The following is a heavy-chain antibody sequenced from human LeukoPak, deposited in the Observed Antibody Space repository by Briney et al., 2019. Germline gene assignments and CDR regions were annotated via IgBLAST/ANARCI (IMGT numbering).Heavy chain of an antibody. CDR1: GYTFTSYG. J-gene: IGHJ4*02. Sequence: ASVKVSCKASGYTFTSYGISWVRQAPGQGLEWMGWISAYNGKTNYAQKLQGRVTMTTDTSTSTVYLELRSLRSDDTAVYYCARDVLLWFGELFYFDYWGQGALVTVSS. D-gene: IGHD3-10*01. CDR3: ARDVLLWFGELFYFDY. CDR2: ISAYNGKT. V-gene: IGHV1-18*01.